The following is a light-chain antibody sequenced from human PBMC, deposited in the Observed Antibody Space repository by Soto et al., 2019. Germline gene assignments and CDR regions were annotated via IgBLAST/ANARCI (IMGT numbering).Light chain of an antibody. Sequence: DIQMTQSPSSLSASVGDRVSITCRASQGISSWVAWYQQRPGKGPKSLIFAASSLQSGVSSRFSSCGSGTDFTLNINNLQPEDSATYYCQQYLTYPLSFGGGTKVEIK. CDR1: QGISSW. V-gene: IGKV1D-16*01. CDR2: AAS. CDR3: QQYLTYPLS. J-gene: IGKJ4*01.